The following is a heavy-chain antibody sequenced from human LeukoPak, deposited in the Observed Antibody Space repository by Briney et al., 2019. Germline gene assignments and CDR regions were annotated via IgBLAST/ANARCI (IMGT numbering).Heavy chain of an antibody. Sequence: NPGGSLRLSCAASGFTFSSYSVNWVRQAPGKGLEWVSSISSSSSYIYYADSVKGRFTISRDNSKNTLYLQMNSLRAEDTAVYYCAKDLSPMIVVVQDYWGQGTLVTVSS. V-gene: IGHV3-21*04. J-gene: IGHJ4*02. CDR3: AKDLSPMIVVVQDY. CDR2: ISSSSSYI. CDR1: GFTFSSYS. D-gene: IGHD3-22*01.